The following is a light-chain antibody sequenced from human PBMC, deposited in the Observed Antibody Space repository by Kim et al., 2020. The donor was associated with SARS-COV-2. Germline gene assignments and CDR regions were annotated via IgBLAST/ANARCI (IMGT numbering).Light chain of an antibody. CDR1: QSVSSSY. CDR3: QQYGRSALYT. Sequence: PRERATTACRARQSVSSSYLAWYQQKPGQAPRLLIYGASSRATGITDRFSGSGSGTDFTLTISRLEPEDFAVYYCQQYGRSALYTFGQGTKLEI. V-gene: IGKV3-20*01. CDR2: GAS. J-gene: IGKJ2*01.